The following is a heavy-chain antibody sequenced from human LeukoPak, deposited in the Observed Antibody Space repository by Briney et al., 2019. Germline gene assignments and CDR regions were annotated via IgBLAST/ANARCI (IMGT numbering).Heavy chain of an antibody. CDR1: GGSISSGDYY. CDR3: ARGPEIDGSGSYREPPNNNREYYFDY. D-gene: IGHD3-10*01. CDR2: INHSGST. J-gene: IGHJ4*02. V-gene: IGHV4-39*07. Sequence: SETLSLTCTVSGGSISSGDYYWSWIRQPPGKGLEWIGEINHSGSTNYNPSLKSRVTISVDTSKSQFSLKLSSVTAADTAVYYCARGPEIDGSGSYREPPNNNREYYFDYWGQGTLVTVSS.